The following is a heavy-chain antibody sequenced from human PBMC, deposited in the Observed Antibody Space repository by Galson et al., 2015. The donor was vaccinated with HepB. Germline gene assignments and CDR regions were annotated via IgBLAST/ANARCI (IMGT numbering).Heavy chain of an antibody. Sequence: SLRLSCAASGFTFSDYYMSWIRQAPGKGLEWVSYISSSSSYTNYADSVKGRFTISRDNAKNSLYLQINSLRAEDTAVYYCARDSTTMIVVVSHYVPDVWGQGTTVTVSS. CDR2: ISSSSSYT. D-gene: IGHD3-22*01. J-gene: IGHJ6*02. V-gene: IGHV3-11*06. CDR1: GFTFSDYY. CDR3: ARDSTTMIVVVSHYVPDV.